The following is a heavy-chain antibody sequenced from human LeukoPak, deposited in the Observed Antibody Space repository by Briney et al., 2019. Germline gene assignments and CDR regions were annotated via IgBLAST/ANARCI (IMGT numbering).Heavy chain of an antibody. Sequence: GGSLRPSCSASGFTFSSYAMHWVRQAPGKGLEYVSAISSNGGSTYYADSVKGRFTISRDNSKNTLYLQMSSLRAEDTAVYYCVKDPGRDYGDNGGWFDPWGQGTLVTVSS. CDR2: ISSNGGST. J-gene: IGHJ5*02. V-gene: IGHV3-64D*06. CDR1: GFTFSSYA. CDR3: VKDPGRDYGDNGGWFDP. D-gene: IGHD4-17*01.